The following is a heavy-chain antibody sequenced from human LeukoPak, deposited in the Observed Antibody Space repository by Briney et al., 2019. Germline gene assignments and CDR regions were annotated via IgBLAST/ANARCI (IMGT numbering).Heavy chain of an antibody. J-gene: IGHJ5*02. V-gene: IGHV3-74*01. D-gene: IGHD1-26*01. CDR3: ARGREINWFDP. CDR2: INSDGSST. CDR1: GFTFSSYW. Sequence: GGSLRLSCAASGFTFSSYWMHWVRHAPGKGLVWVSRINSDGSSTTYADSVKGRFTISRDNAKNTLYLQMNSLRAEDTAVYYCARGREINWFDPWGQGTLVTVSS.